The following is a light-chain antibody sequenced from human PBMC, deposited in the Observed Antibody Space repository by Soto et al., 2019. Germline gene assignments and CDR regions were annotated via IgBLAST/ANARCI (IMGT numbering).Light chain of an antibody. CDR2: DVS. CDR3: SSYTSSSTLRV. Sequence: QPASVSGSSGQSITISCTGTSIYVGGYNYVSRNKHHPGKAHKLMIYDVSNRPTGVSNRFSGSKSGNTSSLPSSGLQAEDDAEYYGSSYTSSSTLRVFGAGTKLTVL. J-gene: IGLJ2*01. V-gene: IGLV2-14*03. CDR1: SIYVGGYNY.